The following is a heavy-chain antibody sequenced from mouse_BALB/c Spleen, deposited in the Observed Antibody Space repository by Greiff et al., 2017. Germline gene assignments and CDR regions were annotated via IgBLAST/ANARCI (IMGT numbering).Heavy chain of an antibody. CDR1: GFTFSSFG. CDR2: ISSGSSTI. Sequence: EVHLVESGGGLVQPGGSRKLSCAASGFTFSSFGMHWVRQAPEKGLEWVAYISSGSSTIYYADTVKGRFTISRDNPKNTLFLQMTSLRSEDTAMYYCAREAYGGAMDYWGQGTSVTVSS. V-gene: IGHV5-17*02. CDR3: AREAYGGAMDY. D-gene: IGHD1-1*01. J-gene: IGHJ4*01.